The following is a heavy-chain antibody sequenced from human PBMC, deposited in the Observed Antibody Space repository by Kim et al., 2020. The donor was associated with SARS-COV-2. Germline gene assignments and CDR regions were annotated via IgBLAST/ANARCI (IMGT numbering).Heavy chain of an antibody. D-gene: IGHD1-1*01. V-gene: IGHV3-33*01. Sequence: ADSVKGRFTISRDNSKNTLYLQMNSLRAEDTAVYYCARDVEDLTTGVFDYWGQGTLVTVSS. J-gene: IGHJ4*02. CDR3: ARDVEDLTTGVFDY.